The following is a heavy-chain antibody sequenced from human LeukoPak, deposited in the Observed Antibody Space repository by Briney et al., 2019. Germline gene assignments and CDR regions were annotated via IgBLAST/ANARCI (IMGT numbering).Heavy chain of an antibody. Sequence: GGSLRLSCAGSGFTFSDYYMSWIRQAPGKGLEWVSYISSGGSTIYSADSVRGRFTISRDNAKNSLYLQMDSLRAEDTAVYFCAKRGVVIRVVLVGFHKEAYYFDSWGQGALVTVSS. CDR3: AKRGVVIRVVLVGFHKEAYYFDS. D-gene: IGHD3-10*01. CDR2: ISSGGSTI. CDR1: GFTFSDYY. V-gene: IGHV3-11*01. J-gene: IGHJ4*02.